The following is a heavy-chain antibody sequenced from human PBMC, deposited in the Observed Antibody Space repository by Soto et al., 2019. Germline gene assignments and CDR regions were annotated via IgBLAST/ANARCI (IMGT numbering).Heavy chain of an antibody. J-gene: IGHJ6*02. D-gene: IGHD6-19*01. V-gene: IGHV1-18*01. CDR2: ISAYNGNT. Sequence: ASVKVSCKASGYTFTSYGISWVRQAPGQGLEWMGWISAYNGNTNYAQKLQGRVTMTTDTSTSTAYMELRSLRSDDTAVYYCARDGKAHRPGWYADYYYGMDVCRQQPTVTVSS. CDR1: GYTFTSYG. CDR3: ARDGKAHRPGWYADYYYGMDV.